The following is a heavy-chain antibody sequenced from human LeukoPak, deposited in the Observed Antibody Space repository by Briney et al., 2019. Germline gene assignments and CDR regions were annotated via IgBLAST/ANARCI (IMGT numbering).Heavy chain of an antibody. Sequence: PGGSLRLSCAASGFTFSSYSMNWVRQAPGKGLEWVSSISTSSRYISYADSVRGRFTISRDNAKNSLYLQTDSLRAEDTAVYYCASPGEGYCNGGSCYYFDYWGQGTLVTVSS. CDR2: ISTSSRYI. CDR3: ASPGEGYCNGGSCYYFDY. V-gene: IGHV3-21*01. D-gene: IGHD2-15*01. J-gene: IGHJ4*02. CDR1: GFTFSSYS.